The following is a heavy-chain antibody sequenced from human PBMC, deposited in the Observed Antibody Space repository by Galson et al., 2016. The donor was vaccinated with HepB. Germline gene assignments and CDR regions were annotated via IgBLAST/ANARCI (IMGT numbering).Heavy chain of an antibody. J-gene: IGHJ4*02. V-gene: IGHV2-70*20. CDR1: GFSLSSSGMC. D-gene: IGHD2-2*01. CDR3: ARITSSFYFPDY. Sequence: PALVKPTQTLTLTCTFSGFSLSSSGMCVSWVRQPPGRALEWVAFIDGDDDKYYSTSLKTRLTFSKDTSKNQVVLTMTNMDPVDAATYYCARITSSFYFPDYWGQGILVTVSS. CDR2: IDGDDDK.